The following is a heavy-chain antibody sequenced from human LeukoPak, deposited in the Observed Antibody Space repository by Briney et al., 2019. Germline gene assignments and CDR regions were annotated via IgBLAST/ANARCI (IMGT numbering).Heavy chain of an antibody. V-gene: IGHV3-30*03. Sequence: GGSLRLSCAASGFTFSSYGMHWVRQAPGKGLEWVAVISYDGSNKYYADSVKGRFTISRDNSKNTLYLQMNSLRAEDTAVYYCARDWYNNSDAFDLWGQGTMVTVSS. CDR2: ISYDGSNK. CDR3: ARDWYNNSDAFDL. D-gene: IGHD4-11*01. CDR1: GFTFSSYG. J-gene: IGHJ3*01.